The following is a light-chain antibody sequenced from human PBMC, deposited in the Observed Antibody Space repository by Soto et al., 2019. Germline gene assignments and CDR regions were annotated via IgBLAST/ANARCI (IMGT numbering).Light chain of an antibody. V-gene: IGKV1-5*01. J-gene: IGKJ1*01. Sequence: DIQMTQSPSTLSASVGDRVTITCLASQNISSSLAWYQQKPGKAPKLLIYEASTLESGVPPRFSGSESGTAFTLTISSLQPDDFATYYCQQYKSSSWTFGQGTKVDIK. CDR3: QQYKSSSWT. CDR2: EAS. CDR1: QNISSS.